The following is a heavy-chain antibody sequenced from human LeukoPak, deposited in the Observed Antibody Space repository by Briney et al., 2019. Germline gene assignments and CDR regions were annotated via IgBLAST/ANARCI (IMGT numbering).Heavy chain of an antibody. CDR3: ARDRVSREPFNFDY. V-gene: IGHV3-21*01. CDR1: GFTFSTYS. J-gene: IGHJ4*02. D-gene: IGHD5/OR15-5a*01. Sequence: GGSLRLSCAASGFTFSTYSMNWVRQAPGKGLEWVSSISSSSSYIHYADSVKGRFTISRDNAKNSLFLQMNSLRAEDTAVYYCARDRVSREPFNFDYWGQGTLVTVSS. CDR2: ISSSSSYI.